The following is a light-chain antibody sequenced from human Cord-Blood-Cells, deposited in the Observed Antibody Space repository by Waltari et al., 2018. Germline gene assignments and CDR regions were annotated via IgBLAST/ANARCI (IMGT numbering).Light chain of an antibody. J-gene: IGLJ3*02. V-gene: IGLV2-11*01. Sequence: QSALTQPRSVSASPGQSVTIPCTGLSSDVGGYNYVSWYQQHPGKAPKLMIYDVSKRPSGVPDRFSGSKSGNTASLTISGLQAEDEADYYCCSYAGSYTRVFGGGTKLTVL. CDR1: SSDVGGYNY. CDR2: DVS. CDR3: CSYAGSYTRV.